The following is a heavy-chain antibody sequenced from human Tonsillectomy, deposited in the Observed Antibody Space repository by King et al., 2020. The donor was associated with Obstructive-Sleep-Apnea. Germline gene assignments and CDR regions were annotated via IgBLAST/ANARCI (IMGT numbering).Heavy chain of an antibody. CDR3: ARASYDSSGYYYYGMDV. V-gene: IGHV4-38-2*01. J-gene: IGHJ6*02. CDR1: GYSISSGYH. CDR2: IFHSGTT. D-gene: IGHD3-22*01. Sequence: QLQESRPGLVKPSETLSLTCVVSGYSISSGYHWGWIRQPPGKGLEWIGSIFHSGTTYYNPSLKSRVTLSVDTSKNQLSLMMSSVTAADTAVYYCARASYDSSGYYYYGMDVWGQGTTVTVSS.